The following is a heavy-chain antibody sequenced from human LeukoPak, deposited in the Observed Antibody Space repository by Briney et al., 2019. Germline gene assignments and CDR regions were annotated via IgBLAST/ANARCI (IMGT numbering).Heavy chain of an antibody. Sequence: GASVKVSCKASGYSFLSIPMSWVRQAPGQGLGWMGWITAYNDNTHYVQKFQGRVTMTTDTLTTTAYMELTSLRPDDTAMYYCASSSRHDYGDGFDIWGQGTMVTVSS. J-gene: IGHJ3*02. V-gene: IGHV1-18*01. CDR1: GYSFLSIP. CDR2: ITAYNDNT. D-gene: IGHD4/OR15-4a*01. CDR3: ASSSRHDYGDGFDI.